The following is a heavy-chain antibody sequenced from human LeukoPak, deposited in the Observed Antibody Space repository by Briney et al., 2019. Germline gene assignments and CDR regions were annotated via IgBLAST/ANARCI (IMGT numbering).Heavy chain of an antibody. CDR3: VREGSGSTHYMDV. D-gene: IGHD3-10*01. J-gene: IGHJ6*03. CDR2: ITGSSNSI. CDR1: GFTFSNHD. V-gene: IGHV3-21*01. Sequence: GGSLRLSCATSGFTFSNHDMNWARQAPGKGLEWVSSITGSSNSIDFADSVKGRFAISRDNAKNSLFLQMDSLRVEDTAVYYCVREGSGSTHYMDVWGKGTTVIVSS.